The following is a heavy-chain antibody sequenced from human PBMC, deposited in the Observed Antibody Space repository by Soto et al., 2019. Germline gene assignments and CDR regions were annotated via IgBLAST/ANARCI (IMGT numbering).Heavy chain of an antibody. Sequence: QVQLVQSGAEVKKPGASVKVSCKASGYTFTSYGISWVRQAPGQGLEWMGWISAYNGNTNSAQKFQGRVTMTTDTSTSTAYMELRRLRSDDTAVYYCARRNQDIEVVVAAVGLDAFDIWGQGTMVTVSS. D-gene: IGHD2-15*01. CDR3: ARRNQDIEVVVAAVGLDAFDI. CDR1: GYTFTSYG. CDR2: ISAYNGNT. V-gene: IGHV1-18*01. J-gene: IGHJ3*02.